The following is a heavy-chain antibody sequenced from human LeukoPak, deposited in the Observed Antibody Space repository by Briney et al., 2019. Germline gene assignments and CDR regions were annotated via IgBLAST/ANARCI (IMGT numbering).Heavy chain of an antibody. D-gene: IGHD6-6*01. V-gene: IGHV1-69*05. CDR3: ARDTVRQLVGPTGYYFDY. CDR2: IIPIFGTA. Sequence: ASVKVSCKASGGTFSSYAISWVRQAPGQGLEWMGGIIPIFGTANYAQKFQGRVTITTDESTSTAYMELSSLRSEDTAVYYCARDTVRQLVGPTGYYFDYWGQGTLVTVSS. CDR1: GGTFSSYA. J-gene: IGHJ4*02.